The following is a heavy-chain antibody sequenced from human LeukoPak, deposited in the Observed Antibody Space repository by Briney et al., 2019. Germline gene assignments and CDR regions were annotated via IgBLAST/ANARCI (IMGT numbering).Heavy chain of an antibody. CDR1: GFTFSSYS. CDR3: ARVSGSRGCFDY. V-gene: IGHV3-21*06. CDR2: ISSTSYI. Sequence: GGSLRLSCAASGFTFSSYSMNWVRQAPAKELEWVSSISSTSYIYYADSVKGRFTISRDNSRNSLYLQMNSLRAEDTAVYYCARVSGSRGCFDYWGQGTLVTVSS. D-gene: IGHD2-15*01. J-gene: IGHJ4*02.